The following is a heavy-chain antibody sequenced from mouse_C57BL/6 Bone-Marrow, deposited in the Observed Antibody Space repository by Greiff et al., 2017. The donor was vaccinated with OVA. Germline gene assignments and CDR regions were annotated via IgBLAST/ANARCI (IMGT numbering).Heavy chain of an antibody. CDR2: IDPSDSYT. D-gene: IGHD2-3*01. J-gene: IGHJ1*03. V-gene: IGHV1-69*01. CDR3: ARYDGYYWYFDV. Sequence: VQLQQPGAELVMPGASVKLSCKASGYTFTSYWMHWVKQRPGQGLEWIGEIDPSDSYTNYNQKFKGKSTLTVDKSSSTAYMQRSSLTSEDSAVYYCARYDGYYWYFDVWGTGTTVTVSA. CDR1: GYTFTSYW.